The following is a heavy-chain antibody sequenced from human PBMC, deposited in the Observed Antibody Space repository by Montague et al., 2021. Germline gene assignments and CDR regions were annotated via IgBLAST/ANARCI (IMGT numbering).Heavy chain of an antibody. D-gene: IGHD6-13*01. CDR3: APKIAAHKAHDGFSV. V-gene: IGHV2-5*02. CDR1: GFSPATSGVG. CDR2: IFWDDDK. J-gene: IGHJ3*01. Sequence: LALVKPTQTLTLTCTFSGFSPATSGVGVAWLRQPPGKALEWLALIFWDDDKRYSPSLKSRLTITKDTTKNQVVLTLTNMDPVDTATYFCAPKIAAHKAHDGFSVWGQGTVVTVSA.